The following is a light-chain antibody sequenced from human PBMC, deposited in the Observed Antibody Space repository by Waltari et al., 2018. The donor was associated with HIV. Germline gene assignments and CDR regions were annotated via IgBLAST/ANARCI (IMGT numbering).Light chain of an antibody. Sequence: DIVMTQSPDSLAVSLGERATIHCKSSQSVLYSSNNKNYLAWYQQKPGQPPKLLIYWSSTRESRVPHRISGSGSGTDFTLTIISLQAEDVAVYYCQQYNSTPPYSFGQGTKLEIK. J-gene: IGKJ2*03. CDR2: WSS. V-gene: IGKV4-1*01. CDR3: QQYNSTPPYS. CDR1: QSVLYSSNNKNY.